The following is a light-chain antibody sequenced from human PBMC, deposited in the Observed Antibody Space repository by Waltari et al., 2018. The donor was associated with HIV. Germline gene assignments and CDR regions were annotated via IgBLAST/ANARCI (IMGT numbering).Light chain of an antibody. Sequence: SLDLTQPPSVSVSPGQTASITCSGDKLGYKFVSWYQQRPGQSPVLVIYQDTKRPSGIPERFSGSNSGNTATLTISGSQAMDEADYYCQAWDSSTGVIFGGGTALTVL. CDR2: QDT. CDR1: KLGYKF. J-gene: IGLJ2*01. CDR3: QAWDSSTGVI. V-gene: IGLV3-1*01.